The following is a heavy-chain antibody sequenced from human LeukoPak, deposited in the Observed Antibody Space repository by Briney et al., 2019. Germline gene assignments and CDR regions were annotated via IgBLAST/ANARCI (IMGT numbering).Heavy chain of an antibody. CDR1: GGSISSSSDY. CDR3: ARLILRGNNWFDP. V-gene: IGHV4-39*01. Sequence: PSGTLSLTCTVSGGSISSSSDYWAWVRQPPGKGLEWIGSIHYSGTTYYTSSLKSRVTMSVDTSKNQFSLKLSSVTAADTAVYYCARLILRGNNWFDPWGQGTLVTVSS. CDR2: IHYSGTT. J-gene: IGHJ5*02. D-gene: IGHD3-16*01.